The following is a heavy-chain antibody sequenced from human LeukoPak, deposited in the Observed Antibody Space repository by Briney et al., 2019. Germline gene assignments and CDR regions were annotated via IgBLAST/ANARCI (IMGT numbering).Heavy chain of an antibody. CDR3: AKGPDGYYDILTGLKGKFDP. CDR1: GFTFSSYA. D-gene: IGHD3-9*01. Sequence: GGSLRLSCAASGFTFSSYAMSWVRQAPGKGLEWVSAISGSGGSTYYADSVKGRFTISRDNSKNTLYLQMNSLGAEDTAVYYCAKGPDGYYDILTGLKGKFDPWGQGTLVTVSS. V-gene: IGHV3-23*01. J-gene: IGHJ5*02. CDR2: ISGSGGST.